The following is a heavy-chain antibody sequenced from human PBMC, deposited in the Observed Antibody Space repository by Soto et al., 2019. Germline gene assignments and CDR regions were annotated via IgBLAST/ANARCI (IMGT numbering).Heavy chain of an antibody. CDR2: INAGNGNT. J-gene: IGHJ6*02. CDR3: ARRGYSYGYTPPPLYYYGMDV. CDR1: GYTFTSYA. Sequence: ASVKVSCKASGYTFTSYAMHWVRQAPGQRLEWMGWINAGNGNTKYSQKFQGRVTITRDTSASTAYMELSSLRSEDTAVYYCARRGYSYGYTPPPLYYYGMDVWGQGTTVTVSS. D-gene: IGHD5-18*01. V-gene: IGHV1-3*01.